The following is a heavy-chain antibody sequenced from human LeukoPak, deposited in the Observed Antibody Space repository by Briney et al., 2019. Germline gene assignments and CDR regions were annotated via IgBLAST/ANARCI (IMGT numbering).Heavy chain of an antibody. CDR1: GFTFSSYW. Sequence: PGGSLRLSRAASGFTFSSYWMHWVRQAPGKGLVWVSRINSDGSSTSYADSVKGRFTISRDNAKNTLYLQMNSLRAEDTAVYYCARGSSSWSHFDYWGQGTLVTVSS. V-gene: IGHV3-74*01. J-gene: IGHJ4*02. CDR3: ARGSSSWSHFDY. CDR2: INSDGSST. D-gene: IGHD6-13*01.